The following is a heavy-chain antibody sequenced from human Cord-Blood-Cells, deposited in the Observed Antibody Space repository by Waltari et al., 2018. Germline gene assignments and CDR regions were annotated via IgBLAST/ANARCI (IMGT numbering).Heavy chain of an antibody. CDR2: IIPIFGTA. D-gene: IGHD7-27*01. CDR1: GGTFSSYA. Sequence: QVQLVQSGAAVKKPGSSVKVSCKASGGTFSSYAISWVRQAPGQGLEWMGGIIPIFGTANYAQKFQGRVTITADESTSTAYMELSSLRSEDTAVYYCAGRTTNWGSGAFDIWGQGTMVTVSS. J-gene: IGHJ3*02. CDR3: AGRTTNWGSGAFDI. V-gene: IGHV1-69*01.